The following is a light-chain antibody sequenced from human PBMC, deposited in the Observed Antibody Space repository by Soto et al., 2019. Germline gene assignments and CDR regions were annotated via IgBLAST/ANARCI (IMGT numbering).Light chain of an antibody. CDR2: DVS. CDR3: SSYTSRSTHV. CDR1: SSDVGGYNY. Sequence: QSALTQTASVSGSPGQSITISCTGTSSDVGGYNYVSWYTQHPGKAPKLMIYDVSNRPSGVSNRFSGSQSGNTASLTISGLQAEDEADYYCSSYTSRSTHVFGNGTKLTVL. J-gene: IGLJ1*01. V-gene: IGLV2-14*01.